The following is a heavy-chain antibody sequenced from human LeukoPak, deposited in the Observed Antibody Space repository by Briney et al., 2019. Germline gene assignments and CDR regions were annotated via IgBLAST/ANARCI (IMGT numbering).Heavy chain of an antibody. Sequence: PGGSLRLSCEASGLTFGDYWMTWVRQAPGKGPECVANIKQDGSETHYVDSVKGRFTISRDNAKNSLYLQMNSLRDEDTAVYYCARENYYDSSGYPEGGFDPWGQGTLVTVSS. CDR2: IKQDGSET. D-gene: IGHD3-22*01. V-gene: IGHV3-7*05. J-gene: IGHJ5*02. CDR1: GLTFGDYW. CDR3: ARENYYDSSGYPEGGFDP.